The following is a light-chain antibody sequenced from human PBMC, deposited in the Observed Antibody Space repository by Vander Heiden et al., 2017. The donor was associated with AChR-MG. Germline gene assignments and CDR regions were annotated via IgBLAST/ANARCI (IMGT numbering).Light chain of an antibody. CDR3: RQGIYLPLT. CDR1: QSLLHSSGKTY. V-gene: IGKV2-29*02. J-gene: IGKJ4*01. Sequence: TVLTQTPLSLSVTPGQPASISCKSSQSLLHSSGKTYLYWYLQRPGQPPQLLMYEVSSRFSGVPERFSGSGSGTDFTLKISRVEAEDVGVYYCRQGIYLPLTFGGRTKVEIK. CDR2: EVS.